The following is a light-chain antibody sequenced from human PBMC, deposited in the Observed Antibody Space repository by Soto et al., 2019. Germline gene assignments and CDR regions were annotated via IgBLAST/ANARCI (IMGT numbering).Light chain of an antibody. Sequence: DIHMTQSPSTLSASVGDRVTITCRASQSISIWLAWYQQKPGKAPNLLIYKTSSLETGVPSRFSGSGSGTEFPLPISSLQPDDFATYYCQHWNDYSWTFGQGTKVEVK. J-gene: IGKJ1*01. CDR3: QHWNDYSWT. CDR2: KTS. V-gene: IGKV1-5*03. CDR1: QSISIW.